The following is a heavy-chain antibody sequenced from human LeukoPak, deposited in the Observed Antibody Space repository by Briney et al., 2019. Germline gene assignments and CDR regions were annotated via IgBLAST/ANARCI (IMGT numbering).Heavy chain of an antibody. J-gene: IGHJ4*02. D-gene: IGHD1-26*01. CDR3: ARARSVGATFDY. Sequence: SETLSLTCTVSGGSISSYYWSWIRQPPGKGLEWIGYIYHSGSTNYNPSLKSRVTISVDTSKNQFSLKLSSVTAADTAVYYCARARSVGATFDYWGQGTLVTVSS. CDR2: IYHSGST. CDR1: GGSISSYY. V-gene: IGHV4-59*01.